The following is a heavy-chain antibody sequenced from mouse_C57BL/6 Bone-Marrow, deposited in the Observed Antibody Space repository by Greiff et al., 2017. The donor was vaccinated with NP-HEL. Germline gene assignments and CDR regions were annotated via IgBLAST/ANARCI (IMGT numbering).Heavy chain of an antibody. CDR1: GFTFSDYG. Sequence: EVKLQESGGGLVKPGGSLKLSCAASGFTFSDYGMHWVRQAPEKGLEWVAYISSGSSTIYYADTVKGRFTISRDNAKNTLFLQMTSLRAEDTAMYYCARVDYSWFAYWGQGTLVTVSA. CDR3: ARVDYSWFAY. J-gene: IGHJ3*01. D-gene: IGHD1-1*01. CDR2: ISSGSSTI. V-gene: IGHV5-17*01.